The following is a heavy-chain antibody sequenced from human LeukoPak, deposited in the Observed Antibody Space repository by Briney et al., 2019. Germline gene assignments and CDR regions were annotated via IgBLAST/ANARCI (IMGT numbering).Heavy chain of an antibody. V-gene: IGHV5-10-1*01. CDR2: IDPSDSYT. CDR1: GYSFTSYW. D-gene: IGHD4-17*01. Sequence: KSGESLRISCQGSGYSFTSYWISWVRQMPGKGLEWMGRIDPSDSYTNYSPSFQGHVTFSADKSISTAYLQWCSLKASDTAMYYCARGYGVNQGAFDIWGQGTMVTVYS. J-gene: IGHJ3*02. CDR3: ARGYGVNQGAFDI.